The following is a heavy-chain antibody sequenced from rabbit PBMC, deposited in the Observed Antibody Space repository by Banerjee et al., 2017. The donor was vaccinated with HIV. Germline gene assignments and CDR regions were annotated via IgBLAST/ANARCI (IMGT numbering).Heavy chain of an antibody. V-gene: IGHV1S47*01. CDR1: EFDLSSYA. CDR2: IDPVFGSI. CDR3: ARGGISYFDL. D-gene: IGHD1-1*01. Sequence: QEQLKESGGGLVQPGGSLKLSCKASEFDLSSYAMSWVRQAPGKGLEWIAYIDPVFGSIYYASWVNGRFSISSHNAQNTLYLQLNSLTAADTATYFCARGGISYFDLWGPGTLVTVS. J-gene: IGHJ4*01.